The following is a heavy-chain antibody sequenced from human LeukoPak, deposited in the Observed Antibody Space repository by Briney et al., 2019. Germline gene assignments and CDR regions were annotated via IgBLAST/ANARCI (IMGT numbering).Heavy chain of an antibody. J-gene: IGHJ6*03. CDR1: GFTFSSYS. CDR3: ARAPVGYYYMDV. Sequence: GGSLRLSCAASGFTFSSYSMNWVRQAPGKGLEWVSGISWNSGSIGYADSVKGRFTISRDNSKNTLYLQMNSLRAEDTAVYYCARAPVGYYYMDVWGKGTTVTVSS. CDR2: ISWNSGSI. V-gene: IGHV3-48*01.